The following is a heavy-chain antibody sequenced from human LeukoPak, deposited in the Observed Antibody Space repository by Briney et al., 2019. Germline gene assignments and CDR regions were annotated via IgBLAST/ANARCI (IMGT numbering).Heavy chain of an antibody. V-gene: IGHV1-18*01. CDR2: IISSNGNT. D-gene: IGHD3-9*01. J-gene: IGHJ4*02. Sequence: ASVKVSCKASGYTFTGYGISWVRQAPGQGLEWMGWIISSNGNTNYAQKFQGRVTMTTDTSTSTAYMELRSLGSDETAVYYCARVDLLTGYYFFDYWGQGTLVTVSS. CDR1: GYTFTGYG. CDR3: ARVDLLTGYYFFDY.